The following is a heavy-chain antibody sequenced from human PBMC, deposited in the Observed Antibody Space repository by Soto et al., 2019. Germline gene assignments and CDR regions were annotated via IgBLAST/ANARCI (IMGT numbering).Heavy chain of an antibody. CDR1: GVSISSNY. Sequence: QVHLKESGPGLVKPSETLSLTCNVSGVSISSNYWNWVRQPAGKRREWIGRIFHTGATNVNSNPRSRIIMSIYTSKKQFSRKLMPVTAADSAVYYCARDSPSYGRIFYLWAQVILVTVSS. CDR3: ARDSPSYGRIFYL. D-gene: IGHD1-26*01. J-gene: IGHJ5*02. V-gene: IGHV4-4*07. CDR2: IFHTGAT.